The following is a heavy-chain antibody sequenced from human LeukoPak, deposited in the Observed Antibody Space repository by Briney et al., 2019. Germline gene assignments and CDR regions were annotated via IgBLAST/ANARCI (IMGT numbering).Heavy chain of an antibody. CDR3: AREGATREYTGDTWRYFFDF. J-gene: IGHJ4*02. Sequence: ASVKVSCKASGYTFSIYSVHWVRQAPGQGLEWVGIIDPHGGTTSFAQKFQGGVTLTRDTSTNTVSMELRSLRYEDTAVYFCAREGATREYTGDTWRYFFDFWGQGTLVTVSS. CDR1: GYTFSIYS. D-gene: IGHD4-17*01. V-gene: IGHV1-46*01. CDR2: IDPHGGTT.